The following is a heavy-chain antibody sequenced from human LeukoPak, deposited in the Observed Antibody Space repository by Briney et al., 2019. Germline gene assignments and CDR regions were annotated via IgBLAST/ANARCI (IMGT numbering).Heavy chain of an antibody. Sequence: SETLSLTCTVSGGSISSSSYYWGWIRQPPRKGLEWIGSIYYSGSTYYNPSLKRRVTISVDTSKNQFSLKLSSVTAADTAVYYCARNSARCSGGSCYDFDYWGQGTLVTVSS. J-gene: IGHJ4*02. D-gene: IGHD2-15*01. CDR3: ARNSARCSGGSCYDFDY. CDR2: IYYSGST. CDR1: GGSISSSSYY. V-gene: IGHV4-39*07.